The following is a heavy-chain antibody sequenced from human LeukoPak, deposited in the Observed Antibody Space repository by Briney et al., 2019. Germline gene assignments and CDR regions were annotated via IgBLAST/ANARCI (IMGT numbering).Heavy chain of an antibody. D-gene: IGHD3-10*01. CDR2: INPNSGGT. CDR3: ARVLYYYGSGRNDFDY. V-gene: IGHV1-2*02. J-gene: IGHJ4*02. Sequence: ASVKVSCKASGYTFTGYYMHWVRQAPGQGLEWMGWINPNSGGTNYAQKFQGRVTMNRDTSISTAYMELSRLRSDDTAVYYCARVLYYYGSGRNDFDYWGEGTLVTVSS. CDR1: GYTFTGYY.